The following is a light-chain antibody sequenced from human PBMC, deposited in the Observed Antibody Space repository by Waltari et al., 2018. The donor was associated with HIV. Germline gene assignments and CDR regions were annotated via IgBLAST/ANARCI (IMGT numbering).Light chain of an antibody. J-gene: IGLJ2*01. Sequence: AVTQPASVSGLPGQSTPISCTVDDIDFGLYKFVAWYQQHSDNPPRLLLHDVDSRASGVSDRFSGSMSGNTASLTISGLRAEDEGHYYCASFTDDNTVIFGGGTEVTVL. CDR1: DIDFGLYKF. V-gene: IGLV2-14*03. CDR3: ASFTDDNTVI. CDR2: DVD.